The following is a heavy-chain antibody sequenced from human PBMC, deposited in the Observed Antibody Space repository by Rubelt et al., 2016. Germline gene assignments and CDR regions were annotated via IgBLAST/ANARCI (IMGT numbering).Heavy chain of an antibody. J-gene: IGHJ4*02. V-gene: IGHV3-48*01. Sequence: NWVRQAPGKGLEWVSYISASGSTINYADSVKGRFTISRDNSKNTLYLQMNSLRAEDTAVYYCARGNMNLDYWGQGTLVTVSS. D-gene: IGHD1-14*01. CDR2: ISASGSTI. CDR3: ARGNMNLDY.